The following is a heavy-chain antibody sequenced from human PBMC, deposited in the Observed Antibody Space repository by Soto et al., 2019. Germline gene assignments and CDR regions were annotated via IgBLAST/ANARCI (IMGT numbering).Heavy chain of an antibody. CDR3: ARGVGNPTYASGTWGFDP. D-gene: IGHD3-10*01. Sequence: QVQLVQSGAEVKKPGDSVKVSCKASGYTFTAHYIHWARQAPGQGLEWMGWINPNSGGTKYAQKFQGRVSMTRDTSIRTVYMELRRLTSDDTAVYYCARGVGNPTYASGTWGFDPWGQGTLVTVSS. V-gene: IGHV1-2*02. CDR2: INPNSGGT. CDR1: GYTFTAHY. J-gene: IGHJ5*02.